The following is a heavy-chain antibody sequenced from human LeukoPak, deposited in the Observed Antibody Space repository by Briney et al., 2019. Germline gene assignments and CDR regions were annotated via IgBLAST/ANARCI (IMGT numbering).Heavy chain of an antibody. J-gene: IGHJ4*02. D-gene: IGHD3-10*01. Sequence: GGSLRLSCAASGFTVSSNYMSWVRQAPGKGLEWVSVIYSGGSTYYADSVKGRFTISRDNSKNTLYLQMNSLRPDDTAIYYCAKRNTMVRGGPCFDYWGQGLLVTVSS. CDR2: IYSGGST. V-gene: IGHV3-53*01. CDR1: GFTVSSNY. CDR3: AKRNTMVRGGPCFDY.